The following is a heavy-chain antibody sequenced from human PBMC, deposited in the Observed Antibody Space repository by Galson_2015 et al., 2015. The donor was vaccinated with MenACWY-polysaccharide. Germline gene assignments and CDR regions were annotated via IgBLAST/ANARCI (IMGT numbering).Heavy chain of an antibody. J-gene: IGHJ6*03. Sequence: SLRLSCAVSGTSFRSYAMHWVRRAPGKGLEWVAVVSYDGNSQKYAEAVKGRFTISRDNSKKTVYLQVNSLRPEDTAIYSCARDGCSSTNCHDYYNYYMDVWGRGTTVIVSS. V-gene: IGHV3-30*04. CDR2: VSYDGNSQ. CDR1: GTSFRSYA. CDR3: ARDGCSSTNCHDYYNYYMDV. D-gene: IGHD2-2*01.